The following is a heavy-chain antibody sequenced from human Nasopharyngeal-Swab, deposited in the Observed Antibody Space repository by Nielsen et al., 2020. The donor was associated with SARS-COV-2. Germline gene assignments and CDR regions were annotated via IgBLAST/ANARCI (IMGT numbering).Heavy chain of an antibody. V-gene: IGHV5-51*01. J-gene: IGHJ4*02. CDR2: IYPDDSDT. D-gene: IGHD3-10*01. Sequence: ESLMISCKGSGYRFDNYWIGWVRQMPGKGLEWMGIIYPDDSDTKYSPSFQGLVTISADESFSTAYLQWSSLKASDTAMYYCARTEYGSGTNFDYWSQGTLVTVSS. CDR1: GYRFDNYW. CDR3: ARTEYGSGTNFDY.